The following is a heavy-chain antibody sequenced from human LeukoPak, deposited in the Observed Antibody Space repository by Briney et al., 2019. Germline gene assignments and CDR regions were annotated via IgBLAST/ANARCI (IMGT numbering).Heavy chain of an antibody. D-gene: IGHD2-2*01. CDR2: IYHSGST. CDR3: ARDRGPSYCTSTTCRTLDW. J-gene: IGHJ4*02. CDR1: GGSISSGGYY. V-gene: IGHV4-30-2*01. Sequence: PSETLSLTCTVSGGSISSGGYYWSWIRQPPGKGLEWIGYIYHSGSTYYNPSLKSRVTISVDRSKNQFSLKLSSVTAADTAVYYCARDRGPSYCTSTTCRTLDWWGQGTLVTVSS.